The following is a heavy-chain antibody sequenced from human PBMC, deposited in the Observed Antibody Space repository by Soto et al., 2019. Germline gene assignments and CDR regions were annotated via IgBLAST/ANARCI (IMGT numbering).Heavy chain of an antibody. CDR1: GGSFSGYY. CDR3: ARGRGYSGYVFDY. V-gene: IGHV4-34*01. CDR2: INHSGST. Sequence: SETLSLTCAVYGGSFSGYYWSWIRQPPGKGLEWIGEINHSGSTNYNPSLKSRVTTSVDTSKNQFSLKLSSVTAADTAVYYCARGRGYSGYVFDYWGQGTLVTVSS. J-gene: IGHJ4*02. D-gene: IGHD5-12*01.